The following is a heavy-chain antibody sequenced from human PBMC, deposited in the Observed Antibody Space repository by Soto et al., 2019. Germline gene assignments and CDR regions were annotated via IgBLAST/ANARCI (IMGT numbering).Heavy chain of an antibody. J-gene: IGHJ6*02. V-gene: IGHV1-2*02. CDR3: ARARIAAAVMDV. CDR2: INPNSGGT. CDR1: GYTFTGYY. D-gene: IGHD6-13*01. Sequence: ASVKVSCKASGYTFTGYYMHWVRQAPGQGLEWMGWINPNSGGTNYAQKFQGRVTMTRDTSISTAYMELSRLRSDDTAVYYCARARIAAAVMDVWGQGTTVTVSS.